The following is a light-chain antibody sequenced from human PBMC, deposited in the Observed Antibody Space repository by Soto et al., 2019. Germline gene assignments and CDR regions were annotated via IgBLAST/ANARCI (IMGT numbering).Light chain of an antibody. CDR3: QKYDSAPLT. CDR2: GAS. J-gene: IGKJ4*01. CDR1: QGFSNS. V-gene: IGKV1-27*01. Sequence: DIQMTQSPSSLTASIGDRVTISYRASQGFSNSLAWYQQKPGKVPTLLIYGASILQSGVPSRFSGSGSGTEFTLTISCLQPEDVVTYFCQKYDSAPLTFGGGTKVEIK.